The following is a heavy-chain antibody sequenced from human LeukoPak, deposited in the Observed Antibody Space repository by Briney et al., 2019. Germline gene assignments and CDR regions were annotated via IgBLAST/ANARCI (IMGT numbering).Heavy chain of an antibody. CDR3: ARDVHGDYGSGWFDP. D-gene: IGHD4-17*01. CDR2: IMPLFGTA. V-gene: IGHV1-69*05. CDR1: GGTFNNSA. J-gene: IGHJ5*02. Sequence: SSVKVSCKTSGGTFNNSAISWVRQAPGQGLEWLGGIMPLFGTAGYAQKFQGRVTITKDESTRTVYLELTSLTSDDTAVYYCARDVHGDYGSGWFDPWGQGTLVSVS.